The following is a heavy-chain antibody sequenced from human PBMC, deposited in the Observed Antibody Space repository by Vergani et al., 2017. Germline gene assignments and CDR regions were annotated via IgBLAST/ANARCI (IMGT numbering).Heavy chain of an antibody. CDR2: IYYSGST. Sequence: QLQLQESDPGLVKPSETLSLTCTVSGGSIRSTFYYWGWIRQPPGKGLEWIGTIYYSGSTHYNQSLKSRVTISVDTSKNQFSLKLNSVTAADTAVYYCARHKEQLVPGNYYYYYYMDVWGKGTTVTVSS. V-gene: IGHV4-39*01. D-gene: IGHD6-13*01. CDR1: GGSIRSTFYY. J-gene: IGHJ6*03. CDR3: ARHKEQLVPGNYYYYYYMDV.